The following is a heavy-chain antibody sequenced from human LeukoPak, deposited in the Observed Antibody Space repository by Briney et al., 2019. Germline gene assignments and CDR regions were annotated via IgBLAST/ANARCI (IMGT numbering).Heavy chain of an antibody. CDR1: SGSISSGTYY. CDR2: IYSSGST. J-gene: IGHJ3*02. V-gene: IGHV4-61*02. Sequence: PSETLSLTCTVSSGSISSGTYYWSWIRQPAGKGLEWIGRIYSSGSTNYNPSLESRVTISVDTSKNQFSLKLSSVTAADTAVYYCARDLLHRGYAFDIWGRGTMVTVSS. D-gene: IGHD3-22*01. CDR3: ARDLLHRGYAFDI.